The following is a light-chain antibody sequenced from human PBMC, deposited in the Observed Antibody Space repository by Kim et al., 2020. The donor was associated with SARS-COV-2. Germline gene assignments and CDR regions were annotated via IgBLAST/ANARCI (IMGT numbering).Light chain of an antibody. CDR1: QTIGKS. V-gene: IGKV1-39*01. CDR3: QQSFTTPLT. J-gene: IGKJ5*01. Sequence: DIQMTQSPSQLSASIGDTVTMTCWASQTIGKSVNWYQQKPGRAPNIVIFDASSLETGVPSRFSGSVSGVDFTLTISSLQPDDLGTHYCQQSFTTPLTFGQGTRLEIK. CDR2: DAS.